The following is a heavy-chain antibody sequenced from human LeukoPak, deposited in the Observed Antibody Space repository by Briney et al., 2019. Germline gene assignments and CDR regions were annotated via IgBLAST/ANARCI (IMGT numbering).Heavy chain of an antibody. Sequence: GGSLRLSCATSGFPFSDFSMSWVRQAPGKGLEWISTTNSGGTSTYYAESVKGRFTISRDNSKNTLYLQMSSLRVEDTAVYYCAKQSYARSLGEGGPGTLVSVYS. CDR3: AKQSYARSLGE. CDR1: GFPFSDFS. D-gene: IGHD2-8*01. V-gene: IGHV3-23*01. CDR2: TNSGGTST. J-gene: IGHJ4*02.